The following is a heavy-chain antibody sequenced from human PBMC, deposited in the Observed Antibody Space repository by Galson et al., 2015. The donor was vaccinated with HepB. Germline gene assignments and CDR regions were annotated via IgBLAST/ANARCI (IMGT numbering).Heavy chain of an antibody. Sequence: SLRLSCAAPGLTLTEVHIHWVRQAPGKGLEWVALMSNDGGNRLYAQSVKGRFTVSRDDSENRVYLQMDGLRPEDTAVYYCARESHSSGLAGIFGLWGQGTMVTVS. CDR1: GLTLTEVH. D-gene: IGHD6-19*01. J-gene: IGHJ3*01. CDR2: MSNDGGNR. CDR3: ARESHSSGLAGIFGL. V-gene: IGHV3-30-3*01.